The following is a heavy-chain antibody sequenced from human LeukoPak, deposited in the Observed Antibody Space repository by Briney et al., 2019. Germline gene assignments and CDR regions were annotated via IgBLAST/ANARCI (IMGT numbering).Heavy chain of an antibody. D-gene: IGHD4-17*01. V-gene: IGHV4-59*01. CDR2: IYYSGST. Sequence: PSETLSLTCTVSGGSIRSYYWGWIRQPPGKGLEWIGYIYYSGSTNYNPSLKSRVTISVDTSKNQFSLKLSSVTAADTAVYYCAREGLGYGDYGFDPWGQGTLVTVSS. CDR1: GGSIRSYY. CDR3: AREGLGYGDYGFDP. J-gene: IGHJ5*02.